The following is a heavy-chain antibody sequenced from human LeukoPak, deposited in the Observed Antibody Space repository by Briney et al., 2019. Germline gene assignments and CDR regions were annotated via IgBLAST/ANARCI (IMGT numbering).Heavy chain of an antibody. J-gene: IGHJ4*02. CDR2: IKQDGSEI. CDR1: GFTFTTYW. V-gene: IGHV3-7*01. CDR3: ARDKLVGASYFDY. Sequence: GESLRLSCAASGFTFTTYWMSWVRQAPGKGLEWVANIKQDGSEIYYVDSVKGRFTISRDNAKNSLFLQMNSLRAEDTAQYYCARDKLVGASYFDYWGQGTLVTVSS. D-gene: IGHD1-26*01.